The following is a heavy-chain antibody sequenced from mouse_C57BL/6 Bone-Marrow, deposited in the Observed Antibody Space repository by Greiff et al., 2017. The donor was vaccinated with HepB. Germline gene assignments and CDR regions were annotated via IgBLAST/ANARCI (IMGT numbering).Heavy chain of an antibody. D-gene: IGHD1-1*02. Sequence: EVKLVESGPGLVKPSQSLSLTCSVTGYSITSGYYWNWIRQFPGNKLEWMGYISYDGSNNYNPSLKNRISITRDTSKNQFFLKLNSVTTEDTATYYCALRGSYWGFAYWGQGTLVTVSA. CDR1: GYSITSGYY. J-gene: IGHJ3*01. CDR2: ISYDGSN. V-gene: IGHV3-6*01. CDR3: ALRGSYWGFAY.